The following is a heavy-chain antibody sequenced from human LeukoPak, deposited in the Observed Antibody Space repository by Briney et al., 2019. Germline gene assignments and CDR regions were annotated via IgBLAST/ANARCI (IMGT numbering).Heavy chain of an antibody. CDR2: IFSDGSNA. D-gene: IGHD3-22*01. J-gene: IGHJ4*02. V-gene: IGHV3-33*01. CDR1: GFTFSYYG. CDR3: ARDADTSGHFSVFDL. Sequence: PGRSLRLSCAASGFTFSYYGMHWVRQVPGKGLAGGVGIFSDGSNAYYADSVKGQFTVSRDNSKSMLYLQMNSLRAEDTAIYYCARDADTSGHFSVFDLWGQGTLVTVSS.